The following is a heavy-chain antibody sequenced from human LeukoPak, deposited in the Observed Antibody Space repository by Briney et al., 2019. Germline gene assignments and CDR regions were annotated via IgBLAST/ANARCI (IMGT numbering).Heavy chain of an antibody. J-gene: IGHJ4*02. Sequence: GASVKVSCKVSGYTLTELSMHWVRQAPGKGLEWMGGFDPEDGETIYAQKFQGRVTMTEDTSTDTAYMELSSLRSGDTAVYYCATAYFGSGSSYFDYWGQGTLVTVSS. CDR3: ATAYFGSGSSYFDY. CDR1: GYTLTELS. CDR2: FDPEDGET. D-gene: IGHD3-10*01. V-gene: IGHV1-24*01.